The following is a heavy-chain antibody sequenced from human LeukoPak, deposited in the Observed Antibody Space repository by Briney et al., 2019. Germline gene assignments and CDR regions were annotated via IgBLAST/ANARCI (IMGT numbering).Heavy chain of an antibody. Sequence: SETLSLTCTVSGGSVSSGGYYWSWIRQPPGKGLEWIGYIYYSGSTNYNPSLKSRVTISVDTSKNQFSLKLSSVTAADTAVYYCARRDWGYYYGMDVWGQGTTVTVSS. V-gene: IGHV4-61*08. CDR1: GGSVSSGGYY. D-gene: IGHD3/OR15-3a*01. J-gene: IGHJ6*02. CDR2: IYYSGST. CDR3: ARRDWGYYYGMDV.